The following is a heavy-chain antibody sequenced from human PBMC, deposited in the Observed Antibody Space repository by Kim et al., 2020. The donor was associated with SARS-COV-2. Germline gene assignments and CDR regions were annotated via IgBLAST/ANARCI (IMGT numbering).Heavy chain of an antibody. D-gene: IGHD5-12*01. CDR3: AIEIGGHERGMDV. CDR2: IYYSGTT. V-gene: IGHV4-59*13. J-gene: IGHJ6*02. Sequence: SETLSLTCTVSGGSISGYYWSWIRQSPGTGLEWIGYIYYSGTTNYNPFLKSRVTISVDTSKNQLSLKVSSVTAADTAVYYCAIEIGGHERGMDVLGQGT. CDR1: GGSISGYY.